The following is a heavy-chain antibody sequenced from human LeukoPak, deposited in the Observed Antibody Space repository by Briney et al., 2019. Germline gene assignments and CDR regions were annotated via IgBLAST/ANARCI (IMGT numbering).Heavy chain of an antibody. J-gene: IGHJ4*02. CDR1: GFTFDDYA. Sequence: GGSLRLSCAPSGFTFDDYAMHWDRQAPGKCLEWVSGIGWNSGGIVYADSVKGRFTISRDNAKNFLYLQMNSLGAEDTALYYCVKVTAAGFVDHWGQGTLVTVSS. CDR2: IGWNSGGI. CDR3: VKVTAAGFVDH. V-gene: IGHV3-9*01. D-gene: IGHD6-13*01.